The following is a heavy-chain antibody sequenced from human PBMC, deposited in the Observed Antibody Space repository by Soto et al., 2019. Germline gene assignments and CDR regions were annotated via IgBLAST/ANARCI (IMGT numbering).Heavy chain of an antibody. V-gene: IGHV3-30*04. J-gene: IGHJ6*01. CDR2: ISYDGSNK. CDR3: AKDRGDIVVVPAAMQGGHYYYYYGMDV. Sequence: PGGSLRLSCAASGFTFTSYAMHWVRQAPGKGLECVAVISYDGSNKYYADSVKGRFTISRDNSKNTLYLQMNSLRAEDTAVYYCAKDRGDIVVVPAAMQGGHYYYYYGMDVWGQGPTVTVSS. D-gene: IGHD2-2*01. CDR1: GFTFTSYA.